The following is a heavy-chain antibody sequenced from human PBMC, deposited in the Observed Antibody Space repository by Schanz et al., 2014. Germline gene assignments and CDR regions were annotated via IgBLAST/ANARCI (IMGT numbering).Heavy chain of an antibody. CDR1: GHTFTTYG. Sequence: QVQLEQSGAEVKKPGASVRVSCKASGHTFTTYGITWVRQAPGQGLEWMGWISPYNTNSNYAQKFQGRVTMTTDSSTSTAYMELTSLRFDDTAVYYCARGRTFDYWGQGTLVTGSS. V-gene: IGHV1-18*01. J-gene: IGHJ4*02. CDR3: ARGRTFDY. CDR2: ISPYNTNS.